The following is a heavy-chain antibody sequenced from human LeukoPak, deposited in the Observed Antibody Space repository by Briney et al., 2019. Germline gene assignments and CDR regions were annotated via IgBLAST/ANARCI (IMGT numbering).Heavy chain of an antibody. D-gene: IGHD6-6*01. CDR1: GYTFTSYD. Sequence: ASVKVSCKASGYTFTSYDINWVRQATGQGLEWMGWMNPNSGNTGYAQKFQGRVTMTRNTSISTAYMELSSLRSEDTAVHYCARGGSSIAARPDVDYWGQGTLVTVSS. J-gene: IGHJ4*02. CDR3: ARGGSSIAARPDVDY. CDR2: MNPNSGNT. V-gene: IGHV1-8*01.